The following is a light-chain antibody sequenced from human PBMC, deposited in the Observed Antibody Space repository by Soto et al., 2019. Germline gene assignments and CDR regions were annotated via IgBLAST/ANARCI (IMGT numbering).Light chain of an antibody. Sequence: QSVLTQPASVSGSPGQSITISCTGTSSDIGRYDLVSWYRQHPGQAPKLMIFEVTKRPSGVSNRFSGSKSANTASLTISGLQAEDEADYYCCSYAGSNTHYVFGGGTKLTVL. CDR2: EVT. CDR3: CSYAGSNTHYV. V-gene: IGLV2-23*02. CDR1: SSDIGRYDL. J-gene: IGLJ1*01.